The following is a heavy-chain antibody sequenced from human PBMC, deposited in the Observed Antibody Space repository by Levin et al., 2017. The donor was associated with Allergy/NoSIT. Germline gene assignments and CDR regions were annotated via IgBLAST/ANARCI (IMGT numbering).Heavy chain of an antibody. V-gene: IGHV3-23*01. J-gene: IGHJ5*02. CDR3: ASQKVPAAYNWFDP. D-gene: IGHD2-2*01. Sequence: GESLKISCAASGFTFSSYAMSWVRQAPGKGLEWVSAISGSGGSTYYADSVKGRFTISRDNSKNTLYLQMNSLRAEDTAVYYCASQKVPAAYNWFDPWGQGTLVTVSS. CDR1: GFTFSSYA. CDR2: ISGSGGST.